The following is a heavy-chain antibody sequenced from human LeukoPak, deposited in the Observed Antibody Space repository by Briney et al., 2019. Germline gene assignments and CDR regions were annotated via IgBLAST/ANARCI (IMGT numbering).Heavy chain of an antibody. J-gene: IGHJ6*02. Sequence: GSLRLSCAASGFTVSSNYMSWVRQPPGKGLEWIGEINHSGSTNYNPSLKSRVTISVDTSKNQFSLKLSSVTAADTAVYYCARRRLRDYYYYGMDVWGQGTTVTVSS. V-gene: IGHV4-34*01. CDR1: GFTVSSNY. D-gene: IGHD4-17*01. CDR3: ARRRLRDYYYYGMDV. CDR2: INHSGST.